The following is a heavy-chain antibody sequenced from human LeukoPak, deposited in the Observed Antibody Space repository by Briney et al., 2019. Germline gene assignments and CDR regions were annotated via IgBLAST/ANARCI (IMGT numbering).Heavy chain of an antibody. CDR1: GGSISSYY. J-gene: IGHJ5*02. Sequence: SETLSLTCTVSGGSISSYYWSWIRQPAGKGLEWIGRIYTSGSTNYNPSLKSRVTMSVDTSKNQFSLKLSSVTAADTAVYYCARDFFPYCSSTSCYYNWFGPWGQGTLVTVSS. CDR3: ARDFFPYCSSTSCYYNWFGP. V-gene: IGHV4-4*07. D-gene: IGHD2-2*01. CDR2: IYTSGST.